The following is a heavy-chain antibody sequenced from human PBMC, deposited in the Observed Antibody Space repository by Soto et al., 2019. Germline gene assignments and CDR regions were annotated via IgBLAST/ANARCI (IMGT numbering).Heavy chain of an antibody. Sequence: QVQLVESGGGVVQPGRSLRLSCAASVFTFSSYGMHWIRQAPGKGLEWVAVISYDGSNKYYADSVKGRFTISRDNSKNTLYLQMNSLRAEDTAVYYCAKDWGYCISTSCYRWGMEVWGQGTTVTVSS. V-gene: IGHV3-30*18. CDR2: ISYDGSNK. CDR3: AKDWGYCISTSCYRWGMEV. D-gene: IGHD2-2*01. CDR1: VFTFSSYG. J-gene: IGHJ6*02.